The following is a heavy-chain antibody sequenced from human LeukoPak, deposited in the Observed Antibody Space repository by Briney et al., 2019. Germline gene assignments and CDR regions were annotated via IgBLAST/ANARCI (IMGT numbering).Heavy chain of an antibody. CDR3: AKWGDYDILTGYYVSDF. Sequence: GASLRLSCAASGFIFRNYAMSWVRQAPGKGLEWVSAITGRGDTTYYADSVKGRFTISRDNSKNTLYVEMNTLRAEGTAVYYCAKWGDYDILTGYYVSDFWGQGTLVTVSS. CDR2: ITGRGDTT. CDR1: GFIFRNYA. D-gene: IGHD3-9*01. V-gene: IGHV3-23*01. J-gene: IGHJ4*02.